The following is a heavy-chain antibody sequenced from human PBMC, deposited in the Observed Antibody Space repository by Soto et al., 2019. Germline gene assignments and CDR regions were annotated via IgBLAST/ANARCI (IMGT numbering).Heavy chain of an antibody. CDR1: GFTFSSSG. J-gene: IGHJ4*02. Sequence: QVQLVESGEGVVQPGRSLRLSCVASGFTFSSSGMHWVRQAPGKGLEWVAVLWYDGSNEYYGDSVKGRFTISRDNSKNTLYLQMNSLRAEDTAVYYCARAGEVFGLVGFWGQGILVTVSS. CDR3: ARAGEVFGLVGF. V-gene: IGHV3-33*01. CDR2: LWYDGSNE. D-gene: IGHD2-15*01.